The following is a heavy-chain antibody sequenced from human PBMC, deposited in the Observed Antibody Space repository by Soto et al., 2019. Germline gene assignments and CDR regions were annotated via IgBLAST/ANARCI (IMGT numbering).Heavy chain of an antibody. D-gene: IGHD5-18*01. CDR2: MRGKAHSGTT. V-gene: IGHV3-49*04. CDR1: GFTFGEYT. Sequence: GGSLRLSCTGSGFTFGEYTINWVRQAPGKGLEWIGFMRGKAHSGTTEYAASVEGRFTISRDESNNIAYLQMNSLKTEDTAVYFCSRDTTMPPLYYYYVMDVWGPGTTVTVSS. J-gene: IGHJ6*02. CDR3: SRDTTMPPLYYYYVMDV.